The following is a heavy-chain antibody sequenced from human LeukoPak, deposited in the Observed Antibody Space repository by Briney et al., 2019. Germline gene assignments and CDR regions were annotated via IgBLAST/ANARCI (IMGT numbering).Heavy chain of an antibody. D-gene: IGHD3-9*01. J-gene: IGHJ4*02. V-gene: IGHV1-2*02. Sequence: ASLKVSCKASGYTFTGYYMHWVRQAPGHGLEWMGWINPHSGGTNYAQKFQGRVTMTRDTSISTAYMELSRLRSDDTAVYYCATYGASEVTGYPYFDYWGQGTLVTVSS. CDR2: INPHSGGT. CDR1: GYTFTGYY. CDR3: ATYGASEVTGYPYFDY.